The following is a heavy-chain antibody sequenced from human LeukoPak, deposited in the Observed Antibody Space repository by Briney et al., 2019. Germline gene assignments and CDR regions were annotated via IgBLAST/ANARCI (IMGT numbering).Heavy chain of an antibody. CDR1: GFTFSTYW. V-gene: IGHV3-7*05. D-gene: IGHD2-15*01. CDR2: MDQDGTEK. CDR3: ARDRGYSTFDI. Sequence: GGSLRLSCAASGFTFSTYWMSWVRQAPGKGLEWAANMDQDGTEKNYVDSVKGRFTISRDNAKNLLYVQMNSLRAEDTAVYYCARDRGYSTFDIWGQGTMVTVSS. J-gene: IGHJ3*02.